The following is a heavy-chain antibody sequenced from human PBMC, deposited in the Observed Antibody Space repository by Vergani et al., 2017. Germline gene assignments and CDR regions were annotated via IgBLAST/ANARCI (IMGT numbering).Heavy chain of an antibody. CDR2: ISGSGGST. D-gene: IGHD3-3*01. Sequence: EVQLLESGGGLVQPGGSLRLSCAASGFTFSIYAMSWVRQAPGKGLEWVSAISGSGGSTYYADSVKGRFTISRVNSKNTLYLQMNSLRAEDTAVYYCAKVAVVITRGFLDYWGQGTLVTVSS. V-gene: IGHV3-23*01. CDR1: GFTFSIYA. J-gene: IGHJ4*02. CDR3: AKVAVVITRGFLDY.